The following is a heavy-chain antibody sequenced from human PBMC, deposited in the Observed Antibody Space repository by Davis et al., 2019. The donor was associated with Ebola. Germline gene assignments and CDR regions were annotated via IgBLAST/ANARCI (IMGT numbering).Heavy chain of an antibody. D-gene: IGHD4/OR15-4a*01. J-gene: IGHJ6*04. CDR3: ARGMGLTALGGLYFYSYAMDV. V-gene: IGHV1-8*02. CDR1: GYTFTSYG. CDR2: MNPNSGST. Sequence: ASVKVSCKASGYTFTSYGITWVRQAPGQGLEWMGWMNPNSGSTGYTQKFQGRVTMTRNTSLSTAYMELGSLRSEDTAVYYCARGMGLTALGGLYFYSYAMDVWGKGTTVTVSS.